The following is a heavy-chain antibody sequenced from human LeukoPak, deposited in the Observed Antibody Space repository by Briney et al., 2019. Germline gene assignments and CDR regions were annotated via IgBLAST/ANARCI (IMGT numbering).Heavy chain of an antibody. D-gene: IGHD3-10*01. CDR3: AKGGRGSGSYSLNYFDY. CDR1: GFTFDDYG. CDR2: ISGSGGST. J-gene: IGHJ4*02. Sequence: PGGSLRLSCAASGFTFDDYGMTWVRQAPGKGLEWVSAISGSGGSTYYADSVKGRFTISRDNSKNTLYLQMNSLRAEDTAVYYCAKGGRGSGSYSLNYFDYWGQGTLVTASS. V-gene: IGHV3-23*01.